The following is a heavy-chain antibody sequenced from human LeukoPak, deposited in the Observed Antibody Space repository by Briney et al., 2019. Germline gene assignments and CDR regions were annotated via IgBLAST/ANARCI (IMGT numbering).Heavy chain of an antibody. CDR2: IYYSGST. CDR1: GGSISSSSYY. V-gene: IGHV4-39*07. D-gene: IGHD3-10*01. J-gene: IGHJ4*02. Sequence: PSETLSLTCTVAGGSISSSSYYWGWIRQPPGKGLEWIGSIYYSGSTCYNPSLKSRVTISVDTSKNQFSLKLSSVTAADTAVYYCASPAVRGVGTFDYWGQGTLVTVSS. CDR3: ASPAVRGVGTFDY.